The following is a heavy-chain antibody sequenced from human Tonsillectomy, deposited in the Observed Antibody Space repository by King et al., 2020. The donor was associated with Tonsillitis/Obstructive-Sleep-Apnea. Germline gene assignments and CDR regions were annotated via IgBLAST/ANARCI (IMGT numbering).Heavy chain of an antibody. CDR3: VRGGKSFYDSTVYYHY. J-gene: IGHJ4*02. CDR2: ISYDGSNK. CDR1: GFTFSTDI. Sequence: VQLVESGGGVVQPGRSLRLSCAASGFTFSTDIMHWVRQAPGKGLEWVAVISYDGSNKYYADSVKGRFTISRDNSKNMVYGEMNSMRAEDTAVYYWVRGGKSFYDSTVYYHYWGQGTLVTVSS. D-gene: IGHD3-22*01. V-gene: IGHV3-30*04.